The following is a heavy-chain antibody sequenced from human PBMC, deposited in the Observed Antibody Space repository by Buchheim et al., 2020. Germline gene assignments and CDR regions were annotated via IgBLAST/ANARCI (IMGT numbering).Heavy chain of an antibody. D-gene: IGHD3-22*01. Sequence: QVQLVQSGAEVKKPGASVKVSCKASGYTFTSYGISWVRQAPGQGLEWMGRIIPILGIANYAQKFQGRVTITADKSTSTAYMELSSLRSEDTAVYYCARGALNYYDSSGYHNWFDPWGQGTL. V-gene: IGHV1-69*04. J-gene: IGHJ5*02. CDR3: ARGALNYYDSSGYHNWFDP. CDR2: IIPILGIA. CDR1: GYTFTSYG.